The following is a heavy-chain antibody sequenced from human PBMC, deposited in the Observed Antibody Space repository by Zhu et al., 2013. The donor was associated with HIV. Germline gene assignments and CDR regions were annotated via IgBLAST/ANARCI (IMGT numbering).Heavy chain of an antibody. CDR2: IIPIFGTA. CDR1: GGTFSTYA. Sequence: QVQLVQSGAEMKKPGSSVKVSCKVSGGTFSTYAITWVRQAPGQGLEWMGGIIPIFGTANYAQKFQGRVTITADESTSTAYMELSSLRSEDTAVYYCARGDDSSGYYLGLRGVQGTLVTGLL. V-gene: IGHV1-69*01. D-gene: IGHD3-22*01. CDR3: ARGDDSSGYYLGLR. J-gene: IGHJ4*02.